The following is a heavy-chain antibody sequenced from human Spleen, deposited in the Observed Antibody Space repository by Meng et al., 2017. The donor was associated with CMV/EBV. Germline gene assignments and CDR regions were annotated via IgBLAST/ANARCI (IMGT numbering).Heavy chain of an antibody. CDR1: RFTFDSYP. V-gene: IGHV3-23*01. CDR3: AKSPPHLYFGHYYFDY. CDR2: ISGGGGST. J-gene: IGHJ4*02. D-gene: IGHD3-16*01. Sequence: GESLKISCAASRFTFDSYPMTWVRQAPGKGLEWVSSISGGGGSTYYADSVKGRFTISRDNSKDTLFLQMNSLRAEDTAVYYCAKSPPHLYFGHYYFDYWGRGTLVTVSS.